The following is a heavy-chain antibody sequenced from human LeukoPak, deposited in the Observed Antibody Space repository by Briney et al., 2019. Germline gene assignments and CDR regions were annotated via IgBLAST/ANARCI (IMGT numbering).Heavy chain of an antibody. CDR3: ARGPSLTDDFWSGYVDY. CDR1: GFTLSTNT. D-gene: IGHD3-3*01. CDR2: ISGSGAST. V-gene: IGHV3-23*01. Sequence: GGSLRLSCLTSGFTLSTNTMSWVRQAPGKGLEWISGISGSGASTYYADSVKGRFTISRDDSRNTLYLQMNSLRGDDTAVYCCARGPSLTDDFWSGYVDYWGQGTLVTVSS. J-gene: IGHJ4*02.